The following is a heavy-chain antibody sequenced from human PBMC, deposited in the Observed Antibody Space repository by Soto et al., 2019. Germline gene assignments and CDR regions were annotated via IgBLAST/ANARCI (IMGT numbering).Heavy chain of an antibody. CDR3: AKQHSDLVIGAFDV. Sequence: PGGSLRLSCAASGFTFSSYAMHWVRQAPGKGLEWVAVISYDGSNKYYDDSVKGRFTISRDNFGNTVALQMNSLRPEDTAVYYCAKQHSDLVIGAFDVWGPGAVVTVSS. CDR1: GFTFSSYA. D-gene: IGHD4-4*01. V-gene: IGHV3-30-3*02. J-gene: IGHJ3*01. CDR2: ISYDGSNK.